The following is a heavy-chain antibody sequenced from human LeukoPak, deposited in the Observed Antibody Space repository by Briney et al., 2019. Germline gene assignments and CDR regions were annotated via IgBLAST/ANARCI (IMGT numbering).Heavy chain of an antibody. J-gene: IGHJ4*02. D-gene: IGHD3-10*01. CDR3: ARPMVRGVIDLFVPTDY. Sequence: PSETLSLTCAVDGGSFSGYYWSWIRQPPGKGLEWVGEINHSGSTNYNPSLKSRVTISVDTSKNQFSLKLSSVTAADTAVYYCARPMVRGVIDLFVPTDYWGQGTLVTVSS. CDR2: INHSGST. CDR1: GGSFSGYY. V-gene: IGHV4-34*01.